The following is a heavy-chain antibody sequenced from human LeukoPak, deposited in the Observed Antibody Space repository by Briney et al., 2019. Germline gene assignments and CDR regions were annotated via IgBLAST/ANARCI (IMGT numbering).Heavy chain of an antibody. V-gene: IGHV4-34*01. CDR3: ARLVVVTAIPLPNWFDP. J-gene: IGHJ5*02. Sequence: SETLSLTCAVYGGSFSGYYWSWIRQPPGKGLEWIGEINHSGSTNYNPSLKSRVTISVDTSKNQFSLKLSSVTAADTAVYYCARLVVVTAIPLPNWFDPWGQGTLVTVSS. CDR1: GGSFSGYY. D-gene: IGHD2-21*02. CDR2: INHSGST.